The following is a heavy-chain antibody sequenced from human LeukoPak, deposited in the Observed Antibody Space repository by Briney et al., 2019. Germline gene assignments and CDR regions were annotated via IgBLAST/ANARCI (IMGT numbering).Heavy chain of an antibody. Sequence: PSETLSLTCAVYGGSFSGYYWSWIRQPPGKGPEWIGEINHSGSTNYNPSLKSRVTISVDTSKNQFSLKLSSVTAADTAVYYCARGEPMVYLFDYWGQGTLVTVSS. J-gene: IGHJ4*02. V-gene: IGHV4-34*01. CDR1: GGSFSGYY. D-gene: IGHD3-10*01. CDR3: ARGEPMVYLFDY. CDR2: INHSGST.